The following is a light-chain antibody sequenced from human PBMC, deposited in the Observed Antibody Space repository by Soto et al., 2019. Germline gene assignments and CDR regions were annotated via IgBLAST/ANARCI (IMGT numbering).Light chain of an antibody. Sequence: EIVLTQSPGTLSLSPGERATLSCRASQSVTSTYLAWYQQKPGQAPRLLIYGASSRAIGIPDRLSGSVSGSDFILTINRLEPEDFAVYYCQQYGSSHTFGQGTRLENK. J-gene: IGKJ5*01. V-gene: IGKV3-20*01. CDR1: QSVTSTY. CDR2: GAS. CDR3: QQYGSSHT.